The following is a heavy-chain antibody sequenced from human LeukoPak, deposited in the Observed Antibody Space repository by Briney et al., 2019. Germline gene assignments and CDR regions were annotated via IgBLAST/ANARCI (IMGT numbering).Heavy chain of an antibody. CDR1: GYTFTSYG. D-gene: IGHD6-13*01. Sequence: ASVKVSCKASGYTFTSYGISWVRQAPGQGLEWMGWISAYNGNTNYAQKLQGRVTMTTDTSTSTAYMELRSLRSDDTAVYYCARDGRSSSSRKGFDPWGQGTLVTVSS. V-gene: IGHV1-18*01. CDR3: ARDGRSSSSRKGFDP. J-gene: IGHJ5*02. CDR2: ISAYNGNT.